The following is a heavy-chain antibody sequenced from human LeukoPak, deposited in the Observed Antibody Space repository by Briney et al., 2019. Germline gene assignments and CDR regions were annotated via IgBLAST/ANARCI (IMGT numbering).Heavy chain of an antibody. D-gene: IGHD2-15*01. CDR3: ARDRGYCSGGSCYSDVYFDP. J-gene: IGHJ5*02. Sequence: GASVKVSCKASGYTFTGYYMHWVRQAPGQGLEWMGWINPNSGGTNYAQKFQGRVTMTRDTSISTAYMELSRLRSDDTAVYYCARDRGYCSGGSCYSDVYFDPWGQGTLVTVSS. V-gene: IGHV1-2*02. CDR1: GYTFTGYY. CDR2: INPNSGGT.